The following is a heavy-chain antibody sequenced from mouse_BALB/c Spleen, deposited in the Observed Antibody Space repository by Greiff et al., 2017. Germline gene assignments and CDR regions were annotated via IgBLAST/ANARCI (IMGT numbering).Heavy chain of an antibody. CDR3: ARGGTMITYFDY. J-gene: IGHJ2*01. Sequence: VQLQQPGAELVKPGASVKLSCKASGYTFTSYWMHWVKQRPGQGLEWIGEINPSNGRTNYNEKFKSKATLTVDKSSSTAYMQLSSLTSEDSAVYYCARGGTMITYFDYWGQGTTLTVSS. D-gene: IGHD2-4*01. CDR1: GYTFTSYW. V-gene: IGHV1S81*02. CDR2: INPSNGRT.